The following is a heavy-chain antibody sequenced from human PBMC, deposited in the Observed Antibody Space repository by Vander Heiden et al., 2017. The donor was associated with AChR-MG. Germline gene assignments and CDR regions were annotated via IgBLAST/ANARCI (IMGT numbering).Heavy chain of an antibody. CDR3: ARSSTVVPAAMRF. D-gene: IGHD2-2*01. CDR1: GFPFSSYW. J-gene: IGHJ4*02. Sequence: EVQLVESGGGLVPPGGSLRLSCAASGFPFSSYWMHWVRQAPGKGLVWVSRINTDGSSKSYADSVKGRFTISRDNAKNTLYLQMNSLRAEDTALYYCARSSTVVPAAMRFWGQGTLLTVSS. V-gene: IGHV3-74*01. CDR2: INTDGSSK.